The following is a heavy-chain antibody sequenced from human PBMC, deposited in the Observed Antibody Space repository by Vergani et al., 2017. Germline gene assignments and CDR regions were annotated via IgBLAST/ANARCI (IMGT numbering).Heavy chain of an antibody. D-gene: IGHD6-19*01. V-gene: IGHV4-38-2*02. CDR3: ARDGRGWLVRALGY. CDR1: GYSISSGYY. Sequence: QVQLQESGPGLVKPSETLSLTCTVSGYSISSGYYWGWIRQPPGKGLEWIGSIYHSGSTYYNPSLKSRVTISVDTSKNQFSLKLSSVTAADTAVYYCARDGRGWLVRALGYWGQGTLVTVSS. CDR2: IYHSGST. J-gene: IGHJ4*02.